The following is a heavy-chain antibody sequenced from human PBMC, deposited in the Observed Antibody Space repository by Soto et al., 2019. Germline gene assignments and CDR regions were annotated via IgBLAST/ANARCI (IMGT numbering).Heavy chain of an antibody. CDR2: ITNDGGGT. D-gene: IGHD3-16*01. CDR1: GVTFSIYA. Sequence: EVQLLGAGGGLVQPGGSLRLSCAASGVTFSIYAMNWVRQAPGKGLEWVSSITNDGGGTFYADSVKGRFTISRDNPKNNLYLQMKSLRVEDTARYHCGKCLLFSSGGVSASLDCWGQGTLVTVSS. V-gene: IGHV3-23*01. J-gene: IGHJ4*02. CDR3: GKCLLFSSGGVSASLDC.